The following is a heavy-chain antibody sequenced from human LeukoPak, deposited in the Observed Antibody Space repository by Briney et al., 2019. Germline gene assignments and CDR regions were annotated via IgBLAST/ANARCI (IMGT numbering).Heavy chain of an antibody. CDR2: IYDSGIT. V-gene: IGHV4-59*01. CDR1: GGSITGYY. D-gene: IGHD5-18*01. Sequence: PSETLSLTCTVSGGSITGYYWSWIRQPPGKGLEWIAYIYDSGITNYSPSLKSRVTVSVDMSKNQVSLQLSFVTAADTAVYYCARGQRGYPYWGQGTLVTVSS. J-gene: IGHJ4*02. CDR3: ARGQRGYPY.